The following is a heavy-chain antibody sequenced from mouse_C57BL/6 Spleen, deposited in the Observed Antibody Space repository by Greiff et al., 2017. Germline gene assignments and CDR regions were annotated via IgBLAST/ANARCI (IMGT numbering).Heavy chain of an antibody. J-gene: IGHJ1*03. CDR2: INPNNGGT. CDR1: GYTFTDYY. Sequence: EVQLQQSGPELVKPGASVKISCKASGYTFTDYYMNWVKQSHGKSLEWIGDINPNNGGTSYNQKFKGKATLTVDKSSSTAYMELRSLTSEDSAVYYCARGPRIYYDYDWYFDVWGTGTTVTVSS. D-gene: IGHD2-4*01. V-gene: IGHV1-26*01. CDR3: ARGPRIYYDYDWYFDV.